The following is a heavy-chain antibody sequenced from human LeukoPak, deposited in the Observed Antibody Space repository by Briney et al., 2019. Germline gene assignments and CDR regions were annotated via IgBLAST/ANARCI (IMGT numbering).Heavy chain of an antibody. CDR3: AKDSSYGDYVGDY. V-gene: IGHV3-23*01. CDR2: ISDNSDDI. D-gene: IGHD4-17*01. CDR1: GFTFSSYW. J-gene: IGHJ4*02. Sequence: GGSLRLSCAASGFTFSSYWMHWVRQAPGKGLEWVSTISDNSDDIYYADSVKGRFIISRDNSKNTLHLQMNSLRAEDTAVYYCAKDSSYGDYVGDYWGQGTLVTVSS.